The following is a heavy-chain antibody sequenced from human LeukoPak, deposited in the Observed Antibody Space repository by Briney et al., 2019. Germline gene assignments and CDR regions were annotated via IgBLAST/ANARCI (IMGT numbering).Heavy chain of an antibody. CDR2: ISGSGGST. V-gene: IGHV3-23*01. J-gene: IGHJ4*02. CDR3: AKVGLIAAAGTAGVFDY. CDR1: RFTFSSYA. D-gene: IGHD6-13*01. Sequence: PGGSLRLSCAASRFTFSSYAMSWVRQAPGKGLEWVSAISGSGGSTYYADSVKGRFTISRDNSKNTLYLQMNSLRAEDTAVYYCAKVGLIAAAGTAGVFDYWGQGALVTVSS.